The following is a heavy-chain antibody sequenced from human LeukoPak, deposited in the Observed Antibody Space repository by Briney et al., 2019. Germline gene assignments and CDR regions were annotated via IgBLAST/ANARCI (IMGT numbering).Heavy chain of an antibody. V-gene: IGHV1-18*01. Sequence: ASVKVSCKASGYTFTSYGISWVRQAPGQGLEWMGWISAYNGNTNYAQKLQGRVTMTTDTSTSTAYMELRSLRSDDTAVYYCARDQYSGSYYTYYYYYMDVWGKGTTVTISS. CDR3: ARDQYSGSYYTYYYYYMDV. CDR1: GYTFTSYG. D-gene: IGHD1-26*01. J-gene: IGHJ6*03. CDR2: ISAYNGNT.